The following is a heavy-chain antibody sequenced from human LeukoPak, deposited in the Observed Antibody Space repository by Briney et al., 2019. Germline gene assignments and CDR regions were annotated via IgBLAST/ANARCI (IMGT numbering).Heavy chain of an antibody. J-gene: IGHJ4*02. CDR1: GFTFSSYG. CDR3: AKASLQSYYFDY. V-gene: IGHV3-30*18. CDR2: ISYDGSNK. D-gene: IGHD4-11*01. Sequence: SGGSLRLSCAASGFTFSSYGMHWVRQAPGKGLEWVAVISYDGSNKYYADSVKGRFTISRDNSKNTLYLQMNSLRAEDTAVYYCAKASLQSYYFDYWGQGTLVTVSS.